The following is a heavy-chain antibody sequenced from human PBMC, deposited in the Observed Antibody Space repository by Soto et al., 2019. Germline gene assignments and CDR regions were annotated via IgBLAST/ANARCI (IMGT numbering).Heavy chain of an antibody. J-gene: IGHJ6*02. CDR3: AKEVVEQVGDYYYYYGMDV. CDR1: GFTFDDYA. D-gene: IGHD1-1*01. V-gene: IGHV3-9*01. Sequence: GGSLRLSCAASGFTFDDYAMHWVRQAPGKGLEWVSGISWNSGSIGYADSVKGRFTISRDNAKNSLYLQMNSLRAEDTALYYCAKEVVEQVGDYYYYYGMDVWGQGTTVTVPS. CDR2: ISWNSGSI.